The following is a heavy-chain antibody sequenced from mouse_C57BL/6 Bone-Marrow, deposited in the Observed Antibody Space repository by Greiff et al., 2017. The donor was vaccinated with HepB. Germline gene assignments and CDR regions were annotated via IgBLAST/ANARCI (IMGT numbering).Heavy chain of an antibody. CDR1: GFSLTSYA. Sequence: VQGVESGPGLVAPSQSLSITCTVSGFSLTSYAISWVRQPPGKGLEWLGVIWTGGGTNYNSALKSRLSISKDNSKSQVFLKMNSLQTDDTARYYCARKTTVVATGAMDYWGQGTSVTVSS. CDR3: ARKTTVVATGAMDY. CDR2: IWTGGGT. V-gene: IGHV2-9-1*01. J-gene: IGHJ4*01. D-gene: IGHD1-1*01.